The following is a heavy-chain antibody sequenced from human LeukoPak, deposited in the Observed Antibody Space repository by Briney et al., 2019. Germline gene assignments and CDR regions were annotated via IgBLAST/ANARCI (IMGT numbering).Heavy chain of an antibody. J-gene: IGHJ4*02. CDR3: AKYSFYGSGSYYNDFDY. CDR2: ISNSGGST. CDR1: GFTFSTYA. V-gene: IGHV3-23*01. Sequence: PGGSLRLSCAASGFTFSTYAMSWVRQAPGKGLDWASSISNSGGSTYYADSVRGRFTISRDNSKNTLYLQMNSLRAEDTAVYYCAKYSFYGSGSYYNDFDYWGQGTLVTVSS. D-gene: IGHD3-10*01.